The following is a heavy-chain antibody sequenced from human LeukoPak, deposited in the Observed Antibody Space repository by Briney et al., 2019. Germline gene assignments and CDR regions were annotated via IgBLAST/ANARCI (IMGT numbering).Heavy chain of an antibody. CDR1: GFNFSSFE. D-gene: IGHD6-19*01. CDR3: ARARGGWSNDAFDI. Sequence: PGGSLRLSCAASGFNFSSFEMNWVRQAPGKGLEWVAFIRRCGRTIYYADSVKGRFTISREDAKNSLYLQMNSLRAGDTAVYYCARARGGWSNDAFDIWGQGTMVTVSS. J-gene: IGHJ3*02. V-gene: IGHV3-48*03. CDR2: IRRCGRTI.